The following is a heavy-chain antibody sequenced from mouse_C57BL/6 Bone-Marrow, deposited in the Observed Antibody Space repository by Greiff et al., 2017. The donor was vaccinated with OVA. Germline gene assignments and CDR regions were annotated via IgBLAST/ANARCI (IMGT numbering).Heavy chain of an antibody. J-gene: IGHJ2*01. CDR2: IYPRSGNT. Sequence: VKLMESGAELARPGASVKLSCKASGYTFTSYGISWVKQRTGQGLEWIGEIYPRSGNTYYNEKFKGKATLTADKSSSTAYMELRSLTSEDSAVYFCAREGGYDDYFDYWGQGTTLTVSS. CDR1: GYTFTSYG. V-gene: IGHV1-81*01. D-gene: IGHD2-2*01. CDR3: AREGGYDDYFDY.